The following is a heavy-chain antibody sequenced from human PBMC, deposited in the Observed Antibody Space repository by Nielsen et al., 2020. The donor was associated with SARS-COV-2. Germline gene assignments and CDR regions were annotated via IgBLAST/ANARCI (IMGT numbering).Heavy chain of an antibody. D-gene: IGHD2-2*02. CDR2: IGTAGDT. J-gene: IGHJ4*02. CDR3: ARGGGSKAAIRDNSLGY. CDR1: GFTFSSYD. V-gene: IGHV3-13*04. Sequence: GESLKISCAASGFTFSSYDMHWVRQATGKGLEWVSAIGTAGDTYYPGSVKGRFTISRENAKNSLYLQMNSLRAGDTAVYYCARGGGSKAAIRDNSLGYWGQGTLVTVSS.